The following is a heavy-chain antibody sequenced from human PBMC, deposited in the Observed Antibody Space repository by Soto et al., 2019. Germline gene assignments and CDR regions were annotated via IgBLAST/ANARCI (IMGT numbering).Heavy chain of an antibody. Sequence: QVQLVESGGGWVKPGGSLRLSCAASGFTFSDYYMTWIRQAPGKGLEWVAYISSSGSGIYYPDSVKGRFTISRDNAKNSLYLQMSSPRAEDTAVYYCARAYSDAFDIWGQGTMVTVSS. CDR2: ISSSGSGI. CDR3: ARAYSDAFDI. CDR1: GFTFSDYY. J-gene: IGHJ3*02. V-gene: IGHV3-11*01. D-gene: IGHD2-21*01.